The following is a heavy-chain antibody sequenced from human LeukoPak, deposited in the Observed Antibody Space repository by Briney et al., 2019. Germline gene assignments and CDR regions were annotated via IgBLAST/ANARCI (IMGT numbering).Heavy chain of an antibody. CDR1: GFTFSNHW. D-gene: IGHD1-1*01. CDR2: ISIDGETT. CDR3: ARTNVQRSFDY. Sequence: GGSLRLSCTASGFTFSNHWMHWVREAPGKGLVWVSHISIDGETTNYADSVKGRFTISRDNAKSTLYLQMNRLRAEDTAVYYCARTNVQRSFDYWGQGSLVTVSS. V-gene: IGHV3-74*01. J-gene: IGHJ4*02.